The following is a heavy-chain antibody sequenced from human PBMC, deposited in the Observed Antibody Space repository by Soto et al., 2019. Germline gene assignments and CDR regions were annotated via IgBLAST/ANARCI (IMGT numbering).Heavy chain of an antibody. V-gene: IGHV3-15*01. J-gene: IGHJ3*02. CDR2: IKSKTDGGTT. CDR1: GFTFSNAW. CDR3: TTASDDFGYYHSSGPRDAFDI. D-gene: IGHD3-22*01. Sequence: LRLSCAASGFTFSNAWMSWVRQAPGKGLEWVGRIKSKTDGGTTDYAAPVKGRFTISRDDSKNTLYLQMNSLKTEDTAVYYCTTASDDFGYYHSSGPRDAFDIWGQGTMVTF.